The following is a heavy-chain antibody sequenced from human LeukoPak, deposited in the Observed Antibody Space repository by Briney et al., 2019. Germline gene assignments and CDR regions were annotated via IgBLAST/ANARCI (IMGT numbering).Heavy chain of an antibody. V-gene: IGHV4-39*01. D-gene: IGHD3-9*01. CDR3: ARGILTGYVDY. CDR1: GGSISSNSYY. Sequence: SETLSLTCTVPGGSISSNSYYWGWIRQPPGKGLKWIGSIYYSGSTYYNPSLKSRVTISVDTSKNQFSLKLSSVTAADTAVYYCARGILTGYVDYWGQGTLVTVSS. CDR2: IYYSGST. J-gene: IGHJ4*02.